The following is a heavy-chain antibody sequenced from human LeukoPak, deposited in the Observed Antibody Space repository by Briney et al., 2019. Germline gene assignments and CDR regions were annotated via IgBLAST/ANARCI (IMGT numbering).Heavy chain of an antibody. CDR1: GFPFSSYT. D-gene: IGHD6-19*01. Sequence: TGGSLRLSCAASGFPFSSYTMQWVRQAPGKGLEWVAFISSDGSNKYYADSVKGRFTISRDNSKNTLYVQMNSLRAEDTAVYYCARGEYSSGWYYFDYWGQGTLVTVSS. V-gene: IGHV3-30-3*01. CDR2: ISSDGSNK. CDR3: ARGEYSSGWYYFDY. J-gene: IGHJ4*02.